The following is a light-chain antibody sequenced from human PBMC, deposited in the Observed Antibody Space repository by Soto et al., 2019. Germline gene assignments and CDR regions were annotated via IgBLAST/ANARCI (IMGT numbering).Light chain of an antibody. CDR2: EVT. J-gene: IGLJ1*01. CDR3: SSYAGSNTRYL. V-gene: IGLV2-8*01. CDR1: SSDFGSYNY. Sequence: LTQPPSASGSPGQSVTISCTGASSDFGSYNYVSWYQQHPGKAPKVIIYEVTKRPSGVPDRFSGSKSGNTASLTVSGLQAEDEADYYCSSYAGSNTRYLFGSGTKVTVL.